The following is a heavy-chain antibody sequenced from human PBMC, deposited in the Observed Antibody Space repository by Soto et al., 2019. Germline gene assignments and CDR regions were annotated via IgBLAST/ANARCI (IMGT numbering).Heavy chain of an antibody. CDR3: ARASVAMSGTDFDS. CDR2: IYYRGST. Sequence: QLQLQESGPGLVKPSETLSLTCTVSGGSISSTTCYWGWIRQPPGKGLEWIGNIYYRGSTYYNPSLKSRVSISVDTSKNQFSLKMRSVTAADTAVYYCARASVAMSGTDFDSWGQGTLITVSS. CDR1: GGSISSTTCY. V-gene: IGHV4-39*01. D-gene: IGHD6-19*01. J-gene: IGHJ4*02.